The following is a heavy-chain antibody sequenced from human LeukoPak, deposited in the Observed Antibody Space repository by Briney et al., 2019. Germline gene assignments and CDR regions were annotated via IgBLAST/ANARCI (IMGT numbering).Heavy chain of an antibody. CDR3: ARRRDFIDY. CDR1: GFTLSDYY. D-gene: IGHD3/OR15-3a*01. CDR2: SSSSGSTI. Sequence: GGSLRLSCAASGFTLSDYYMSWIRQAPGKGLEWVSYSSSSGSTIYYADSVKGRFAISRDNAKNSLYLQMNSLRAEDTAVYYFARRRDFIDYWGQGTLVTVSS. V-gene: IGHV3-11*01. J-gene: IGHJ4*02.